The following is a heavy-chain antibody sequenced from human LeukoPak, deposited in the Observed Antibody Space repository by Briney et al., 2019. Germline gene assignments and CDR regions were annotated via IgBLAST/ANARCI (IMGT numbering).Heavy chain of an antibody. V-gene: IGHV1-2*06. CDR3: ARDDSNYLLLYYYYGKDV. D-gene: IGHD4-11*01. J-gene: IGHJ6*02. Sequence: ASVKVSCKASGYTFTDYYVHWVRQAPGQGLEWMGRINPNSGDTNYAQKFQGRVTMTRDTSISTAYMELSRLRSDDTAVYYCARDDSNYLLLYYYYGKDVWGQGTTVTVSS. CDR2: INPNSGDT. CDR1: GYTFTDYY.